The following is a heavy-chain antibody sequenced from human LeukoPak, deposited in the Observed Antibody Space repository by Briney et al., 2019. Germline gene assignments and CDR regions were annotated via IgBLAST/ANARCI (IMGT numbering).Heavy chain of an antibody. J-gene: IGHJ4*02. CDR1: GFTFSSHG. CDR2: VSYDGNYK. V-gene: IGHV3-30*03. D-gene: IGHD3-10*01. CDR3: AVRYFGSGSYYRMDY. Sequence: PGGSLRLSCAASGFTFSSHGMHWVRQAPGKGLEWVAVVSYDGNYKYYADSVKGRFTISRDNSESTLSLQMSSLRAEDTAVYYCAVRYFGSGSYYRMDYWGQGTLVTVSS.